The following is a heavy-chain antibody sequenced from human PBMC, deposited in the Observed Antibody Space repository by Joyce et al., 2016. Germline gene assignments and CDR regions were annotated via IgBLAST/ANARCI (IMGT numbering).Heavy chain of an antibody. V-gene: IGHV3-30*03. CDR3: AGGILTGYFDY. Sequence: QGQLVESGGGVVQPGRSLRLSCAASGFTFSNYGMHWVRQAPGKGLEWVAVISYDGSNKHYGDSVKGRFTISRDNSKNTLYLQMNSLRAEDMAVYYCAGGILTGYFDYWGQGTLVTVSS. J-gene: IGHJ4*02. CDR1: GFTFSNYG. D-gene: IGHD3-9*01. CDR2: ISYDGSNK.